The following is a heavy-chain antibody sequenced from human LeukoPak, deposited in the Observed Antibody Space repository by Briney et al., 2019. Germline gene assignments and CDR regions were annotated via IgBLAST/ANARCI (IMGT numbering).Heavy chain of an antibody. CDR3: ARSRLGSRKKAEAGRGTSHDAFDI. Sequence: SETLSLTCAVYGGSFSGYYWSWIRQPPGKGLEWIGEINHSGSTNYNPSLKSRVTISVDTSKNQFSLKLSSVTAADTAVYYCARSRLGSRKKAEAGRGTSHDAFDIWGQGTMVTVSS. J-gene: IGHJ3*02. V-gene: IGHV4-34*01. CDR1: GGSFSGYY. CDR2: INHSGST. D-gene: IGHD6-19*01.